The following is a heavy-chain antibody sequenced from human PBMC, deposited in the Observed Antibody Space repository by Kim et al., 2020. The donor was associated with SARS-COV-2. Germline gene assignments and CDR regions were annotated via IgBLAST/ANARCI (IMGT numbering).Heavy chain of an antibody. J-gene: IGHJ5*02. Sequence: HYNPSLKSRVTISVDTSKNQFSLKLSSVTAADTAVYYCARSIRFLELFDPWGQGTLVTVSS. CDR3: ARSIRFLELFDP. V-gene: IGHV4-59*01. D-gene: IGHD3-3*01.